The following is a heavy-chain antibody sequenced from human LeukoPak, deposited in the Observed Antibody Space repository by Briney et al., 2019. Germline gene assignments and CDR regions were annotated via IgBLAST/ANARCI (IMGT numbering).Heavy chain of an antibody. D-gene: IGHD3-10*01. CDR1: GGSISSSSYY. CDR2: IYYSGSS. CDR3: ARQIRGYGSYYFDY. V-gene: IGHV4-39*01. Sequence: PSETLSLTCTVSGGSISSSSYYWGWIRQPPGKGLEWIGSIYYSGSSYYNPSLKSRVTISVDTSKNQFSLKLSSVTAADTAVYCCARQIRGYGSYYFDYWGQGTLVTVSS. J-gene: IGHJ4*02.